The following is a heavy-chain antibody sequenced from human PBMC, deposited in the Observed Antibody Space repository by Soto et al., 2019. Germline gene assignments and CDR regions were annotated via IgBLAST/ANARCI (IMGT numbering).Heavy chain of an antibody. CDR2: ISAYNGNT. V-gene: IGHV1-18*01. CDR3: ARDPGHCTNGVCHSDNWFDP. D-gene: IGHD2-8*01. J-gene: IGHJ5*02. Sequence: ASVKVSFKASGYTFTSYGIGWVRHAPGQGLEWMGWISAYNGNTNYAQKLQGRVTMTTDTSTSTAYMELRSLRSDDTAVYYCARDPGHCTNGVCHSDNWFDPWGQGTLVTVSS. CDR1: GYTFTSYG.